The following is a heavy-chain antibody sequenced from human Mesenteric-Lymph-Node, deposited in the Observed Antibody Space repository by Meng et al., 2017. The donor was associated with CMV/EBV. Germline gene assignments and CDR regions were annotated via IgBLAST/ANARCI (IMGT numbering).Heavy chain of an antibody. Sequence: AVYGGSFSGYYWSWIRQPPGKGLEWIGEINHSGSTNHNPSLKSRVTISVDTSENQFSLKLSSVTAADTAVYYCARPGRYGDYVYDYWGQGTLVTVSS. CDR2: INHSGST. D-gene: IGHD4-17*01. J-gene: IGHJ4*02. CDR1: GGSFSGYY. CDR3: ARPGRYGDYVYDY. V-gene: IGHV4-34*01.